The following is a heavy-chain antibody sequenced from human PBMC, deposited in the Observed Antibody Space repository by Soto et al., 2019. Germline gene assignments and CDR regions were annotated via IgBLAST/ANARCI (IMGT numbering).Heavy chain of an antibody. CDR2: VHYTGST. CDR3: ARVLLFIAAAGTLVVGWFDP. Sequence: SETLSLTCTVSDGSISRSTFYWGWIRQPPGKGLERIGSVHYTGSTYYNPFLKSRVTMSVDSSKNHLSLKVSSVTAADTAVYYCARVLLFIAAAGTLVVGWFDPWGQGTLVTVSS. V-gene: IGHV4-39*07. D-gene: IGHD6-13*01. J-gene: IGHJ5*02. CDR1: DGSISRSTFY.